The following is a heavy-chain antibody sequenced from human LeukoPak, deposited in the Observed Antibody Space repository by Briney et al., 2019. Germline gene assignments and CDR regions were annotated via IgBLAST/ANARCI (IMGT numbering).Heavy chain of an antibody. Sequence: PGGSLRLSCAASGFTFSSYAMSWVRQAPGKRLEWVLAISGSGDSTYYADSVKGRFTISRDNSKNTLYLQMNSLRAEDTAVYYCAKRGESIMISFGGVPRWFDPWGQGTLVTVSS. J-gene: IGHJ5*02. D-gene: IGHD3-16*01. CDR2: ISGSGDST. V-gene: IGHV3-23*01. CDR1: GFTFSSYA. CDR3: AKRGESIMISFGGVPRWFDP.